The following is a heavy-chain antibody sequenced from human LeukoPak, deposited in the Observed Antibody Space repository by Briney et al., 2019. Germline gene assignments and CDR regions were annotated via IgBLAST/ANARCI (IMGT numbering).Heavy chain of an antibody. CDR1: GFTISNYG. CDR3: AKETVADSDFGY. CDR2: IGVSASRT. Sequence: GGSLRLSCAASGFTISNYGMGWVRQAPGKGLEWVSGIGVSASRTNYADSVKGRFSISRDNPKNTLYLQMNSLTVDDTAVYYCAKETVADSDFGYWGQGTLVTVSS. V-gene: IGHV3-23*01. J-gene: IGHJ4*02. D-gene: IGHD6-13*01.